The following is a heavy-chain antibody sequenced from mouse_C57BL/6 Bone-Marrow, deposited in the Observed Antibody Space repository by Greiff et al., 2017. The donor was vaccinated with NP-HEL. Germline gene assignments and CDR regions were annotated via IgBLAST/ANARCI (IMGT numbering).Heavy chain of an antibody. CDR2: IDPEDGDT. D-gene: IGHD2-4*01. CDR3: ADYYYYDVCFAY. Sequence: EVQLQQSGAELVRPGASVKLSCTASGFNIKDYYMHWVKQRPEQGLEWIGRIDPEDGDTEYAPKFQGKATMTADTSSNTAYLQLGSLTSEDTAVYYCADYYYYDVCFAYWGQGTMVTVSA. CDR1: GFNIKDYY. J-gene: IGHJ3*01. V-gene: IGHV14-1*01.